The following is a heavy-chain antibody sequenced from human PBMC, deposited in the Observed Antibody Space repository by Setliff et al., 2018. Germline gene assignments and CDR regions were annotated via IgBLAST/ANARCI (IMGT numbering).Heavy chain of an antibody. CDR1: GFTFSSYW. Sequence: LRLSCAASGFTFSSYWMSWVRQAPGKGLEWVANIKQDGSEKYYVDSVKGRFTISRDNAKNSLYLQMNSLRAEDTAVYYCARDLVGITRRRRRDWYFDLWGRGTLVTVSS. J-gene: IGHJ2*01. V-gene: IGHV3-7*01. CDR2: IKQDGSEK. D-gene: IGHD3-22*01. CDR3: ARDLVGITRRRRRDWYFDL.